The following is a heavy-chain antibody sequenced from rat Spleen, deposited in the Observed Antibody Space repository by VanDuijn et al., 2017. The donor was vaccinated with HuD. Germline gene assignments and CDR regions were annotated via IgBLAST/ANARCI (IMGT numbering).Heavy chain of an antibody. D-gene: IGHD1-2*01. CDR2: ISYEGSST. V-gene: IGHV5-29*01. CDR1: GFTFSNYG. CDR3: ARRKQPPRWYFDF. Sequence: EVQLVESGGGLVQPGRSLKLSCAASGFTFSNYGMAWVRQAPTKGLEWVATISYEGSSTYYRDSVKGRFTISRDNAKSTLYLQMDSLRSEDTATYYCARRKQPPRWYFDFWGPGTMVTVSS. J-gene: IGHJ1*01.